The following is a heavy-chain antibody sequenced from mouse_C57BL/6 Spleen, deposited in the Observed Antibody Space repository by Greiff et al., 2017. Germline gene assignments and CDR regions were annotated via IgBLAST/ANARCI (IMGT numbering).Heavy chain of an antibody. J-gene: IGHJ4*01. V-gene: IGHV5-17*01. D-gene: IGHD2-1*01. CDR1: GFTFRDLG. CDR3: ARGGNYEYAMDY. CDR2: ISSGSSTI. Sequence: EVKVVESGGGLVKPGGSLKLLCAASGFTFRDLGMHWVRQAPEKGLEWVASISSGSSTIYYADTVKGRFTISRYNAKNTLFLQMTSLRSEDTARFYCARGGNYEYAMDYWGQGTSVTVSS.